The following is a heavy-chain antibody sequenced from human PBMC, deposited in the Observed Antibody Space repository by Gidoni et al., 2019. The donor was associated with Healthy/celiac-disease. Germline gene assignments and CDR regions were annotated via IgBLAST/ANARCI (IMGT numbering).Heavy chain of an antibody. J-gene: IGHJ4*02. CDR3: AGHYYDSSGFSFDY. V-gene: IGHV4-39*01. Sequence: QLQLQESGPGLVKPSETLSLTCTVSGGSISSSSYYWGWIRQPPGKGLEWIGSIYYSGSTYYNQSLKSRVTISVDTSKNQCSLKLSSVTAADTAVYYCAGHYYDSSGFSFDYWGQGTLVTVSS. D-gene: IGHD3-22*01. CDR1: GGSISSSSYY. CDR2: IYYSGST.